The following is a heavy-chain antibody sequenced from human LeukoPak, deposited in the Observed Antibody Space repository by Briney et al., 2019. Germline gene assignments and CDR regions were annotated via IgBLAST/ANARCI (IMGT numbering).Heavy chain of an antibody. CDR2: ISGSGGST. Sequence: GGSLRLSCAASGFTFSSYAMTWVRQAPGKGLEWVSAISGSGGSTSYADSVNGRFTISRDNSRNTLFLQMNSLRAEDTALYYCASAREYCGSAECYEYFQHWGQGTLVTVSS. J-gene: IGHJ1*01. V-gene: IGHV3-23*01. CDR1: GFTFSSYA. CDR3: ASAREYCGSAECYEYFQH. D-gene: IGHD2-21*01.